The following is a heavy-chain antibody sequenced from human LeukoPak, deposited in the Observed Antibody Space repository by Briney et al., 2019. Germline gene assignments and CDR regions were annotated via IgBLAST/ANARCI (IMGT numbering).Heavy chain of an antibody. Sequence: SETLSLTCAVSGGSISSGPYYWGWIRQPPGKGLEWVATVYYTGSMYYNPSLKGRVTVSVDTSKNQFSLKLTSVTAADTAVYYCARLPGSGYFDYWGQGIRVTVSS. J-gene: IGHJ4*02. CDR3: ARLPGSGYFDY. V-gene: IGHV4-39*01. D-gene: IGHD3-22*01. CDR1: GGSISSGPYY. CDR2: VYYTGSM.